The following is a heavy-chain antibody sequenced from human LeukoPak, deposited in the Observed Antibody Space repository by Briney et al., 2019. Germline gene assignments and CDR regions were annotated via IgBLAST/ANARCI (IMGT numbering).Heavy chain of an antibody. CDR3: ARDGGYYYGMDV. V-gene: IGHV1-69*13. Sequence: SVKVSCKASGGTFSSSPISWVRQAPGQGLEWMGGTIPFFGTTIYAQKFQGRVTITADESTSTAYMELSSLRSEDTAVYYCARDGGYYYGMDVWGQGTTVTVSS. J-gene: IGHJ6*02. CDR1: GGTFSSSP. CDR2: TIPFFGTT. D-gene: IGHD2-15*01.